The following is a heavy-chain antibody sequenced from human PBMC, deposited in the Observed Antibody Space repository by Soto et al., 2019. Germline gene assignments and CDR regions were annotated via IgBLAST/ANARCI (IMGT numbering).Heavy chain of an antibody. CDR1: GFTFSSYG. J-gene: IGHJ4*02. CDR2: ISYDGSNK. Sequence: GGSLRLSCAASGFTFSSYGMHWVRQAPGKGLEWVAVISYDGSNKYYADSVKGRFTISRDNSKNTLYPQMNSLRAEDTAVYYCAKGYSGYDWIVDYWGQGTLVTVSS. D-gene: IGHD5-12*01. V-gene: IGHV3-30*18. CDR3: AKGYSGYDWIVDY.